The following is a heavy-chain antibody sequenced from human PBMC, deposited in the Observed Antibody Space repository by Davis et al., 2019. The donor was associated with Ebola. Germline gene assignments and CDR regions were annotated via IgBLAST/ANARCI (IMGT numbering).Heavy chain of an antibody. CDR3: ARVAKYDSLGY. V-gene: IGHV1-18*01. CDR2: INAGNGNT. CDR1: GYTFTSYG. J-gene: IGHJ4*02. Sequence: ASVKVSCKASGYTFTSYGISWVRQAPGQRLEWMGWINAGNGNTKYSQKFQGRVTITRDTSASTAYMELSSLRSDETAVYYCARVAKYDSLGYWGQGTLVTVSS. D-gene: IGHD3-3*01.